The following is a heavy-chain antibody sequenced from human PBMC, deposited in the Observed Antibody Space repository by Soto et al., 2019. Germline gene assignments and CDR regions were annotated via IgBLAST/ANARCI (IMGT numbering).Heavy chain of an antibody. CDR2: IYYSGRT. CDR3: ARDHRYDSSGYYYGMDY. J-gene: IGHJ4*02. CDR1: GGSISSGGYY. D-gene: IGHD3-22*01. Sequence: QVQLQESGPGLVKPSQTLSLTCTVSGGSISSGGYYWSWIRQHPGKGLEWIGYIYYSGRTYYNPSLKSRVTISVDTSKNQFSLKLSSVTAADTAVYYCARDHRYDSSGYYYGMDYWGQGTLVTVSS. V-gene: IGHV4-31*03.